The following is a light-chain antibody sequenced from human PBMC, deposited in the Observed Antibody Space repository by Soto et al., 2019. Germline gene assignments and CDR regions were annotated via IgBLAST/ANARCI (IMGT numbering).Light chain of an antibody. CDR3: QQYNTYRWT. CDR1: QSISSW. Sequence: DIQMTQSPPTLSASVGDRVTITCRASQSISSWLAWYQQKPGKAPKFLIYDASNLESGVPSRFSGSGSGTEFILTIGSLQTEDFATYYCQQYNTYRWTFGQGTKVDTK. CDR2: DAS. J-gene: IGKJ1*01. V-gene: IGKV1-5*01.